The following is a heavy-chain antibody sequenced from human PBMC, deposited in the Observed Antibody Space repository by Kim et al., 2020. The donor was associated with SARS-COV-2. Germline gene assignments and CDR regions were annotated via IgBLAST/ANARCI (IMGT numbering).Heavy chain of an antibody. CDR1: GFTFGDYA. Sequence: GGSLRLSCAASGFTFGDYAMHWVRQAPGKGLEWVSGISWNSGSIGYADSVKGRFTISRDNAKNSLYLQMNSLRAEDTALYYCAKEVGWELLGGGMDVWGQGTTVTVSS. CDR2: ISWNSGSI. D-gene: IGHD1-26*01. CDR3: AKEVGWELLGGGMDV. J-gene: IGHJ6*02. V-gene: IGHV3-9*01.